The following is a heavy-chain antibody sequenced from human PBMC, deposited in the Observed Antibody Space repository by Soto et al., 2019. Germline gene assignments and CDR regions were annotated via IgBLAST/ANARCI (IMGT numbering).Heavy chain of an antibody. CDR3: AKRRGAGGHFDY. CDR1: GFTGSSYA. D-gene: IGHD2-15*01. Sequence: GSLRLSGAASGFTGSSYAMGWVRQVPGKGLEWVAVVSIGGSTHYADSVRGRFTISRDNSKNTLSLQMNSLTAEDTAVYFCAKRRGAGGHFDYWGQGALVTVSS. V-gene: IGHV3-23*01. J-gene: IGHJ4*02. CDR2: VSIGGST.